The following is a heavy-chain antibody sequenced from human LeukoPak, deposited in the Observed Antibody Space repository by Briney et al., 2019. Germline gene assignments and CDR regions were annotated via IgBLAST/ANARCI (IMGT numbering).Heavy chain of an antibody. D-gene: IGHD5-18*01. CDR3: AKDSGYSYGYQGDAFDI. J-gene: IGHJ3*02. V-gene: IGHV3-23*01. CDR2: ISGSGGST. Sequence: PGGSLRLSCAASGFTFSSYAMSWVRQAPGKGLEWVSAISGSGGSTYYADSVKGRFTISRDNSKNTLYLQMNSLRAEDTAVYYCAKDSGYSYGYQGDAFDIWGQGTMVTVSS. CDR1: GFTFSSYA.